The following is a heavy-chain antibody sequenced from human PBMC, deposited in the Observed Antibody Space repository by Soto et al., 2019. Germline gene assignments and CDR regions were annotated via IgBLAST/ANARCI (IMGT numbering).Heavy chain of an antibody. CDR2: MDTHRDNT. CDR3: LRRTVAYWYFDL. D-gene: IGHD4-4*01. J-gene: IGHJ2*01. CDR1: GYTFTSYG. Sequence: QVQLVQSGPEVKNPGASVRVSCKASGYTFTSYGINWVREATGQGLEWMGWMDTHRDNTGYAQKFQGRVTMTRDTSMSTAYVELNSLTSEDTAIYYCLRRTVAYWYFDLWGRGTLVTVSS. V-gene: IGHV1-8*01.